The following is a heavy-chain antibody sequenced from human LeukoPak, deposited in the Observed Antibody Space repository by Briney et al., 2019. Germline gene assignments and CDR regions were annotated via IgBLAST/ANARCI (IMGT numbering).Heavy chain of an antibody. CDR1: GFTFSSYE. CDR3: ARGGPDISGSTFFDY. J-gene: IGHJ4*02. CDR2: ISSSGSTI. V-gene: IGHV3-48*03. D-gene: IGHD3-22*01. Sequence: QPGGSLRLSCAASGFTFSSYEMNWVRQAPGKGLEWVSYISSSGSTIYYADSVKGRFTISRDNAKNSLYLQMNSLRAEDTAVYYCARGGPDISGSTFFDYWGQGTLVTVSS.